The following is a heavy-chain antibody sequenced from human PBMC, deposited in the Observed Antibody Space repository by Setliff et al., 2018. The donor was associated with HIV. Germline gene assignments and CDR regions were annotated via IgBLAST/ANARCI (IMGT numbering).Heavy chain of an antibody. CDR2: IYHSGIT. D-gene: IGHD7-27*01. J-gene: IGHJ3*01. CDR3: ASPWGTHDAFDL. CDR1: GGSISSGGYY. Sequence: SETLSLTCTVSGGSISSGGYYWSWIRQHPGKGLEWIGYIYHSGITYYNPSLKSRVTISVDKSKNQFSLKLSSVTAADTAVYYCASPWGTHDAFDLWGQGTVVTVSS. V-gene: IGHV4-31*03.